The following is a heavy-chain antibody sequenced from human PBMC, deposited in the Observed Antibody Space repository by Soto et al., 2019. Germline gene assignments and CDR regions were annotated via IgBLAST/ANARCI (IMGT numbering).Heavy chain of an antibody. Sequence: HPGGSLRLSCAASGFTFSSSPMSWVRLAPGNGLQWVSAINGRGDDTFYADSVKGRFTISRDNAKNTLYLQMNSLRAEDTALYYCAKDDYYGSGSYMPGAFDIWGQGTMVTVSS. J-gene: IGHJ3*02. V-gene: IGHV3-23*01. CDR3: AKDDYYGSGSYMPGAFDI. CDR1: GFTFSSSP. D-gene: IGHD3-10*01. CDR2: INGRGDDT.